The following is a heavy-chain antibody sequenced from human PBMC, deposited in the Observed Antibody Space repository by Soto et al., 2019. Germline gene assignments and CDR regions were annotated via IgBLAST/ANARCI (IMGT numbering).Heavy chain of an antibody. Sequence: ASVKVSCKASGYTFTSYGISWVRQAPGQGLEWMGWISAYNGNTNYAQKLQGRVTMTTDTSTSTAYMELRSLRSDDTAVYYCARDPKQWLVHDAFDIWGKGTMVTVSS. V-gene: IGHV1-18*01. D-gene: IGHD6-19*01. CDR1: GYTFTSYG. CDR3: ARDPKQWLVHDAFDI. J-gene: IGHJ3*02. CDR2: ISAYNGNT.